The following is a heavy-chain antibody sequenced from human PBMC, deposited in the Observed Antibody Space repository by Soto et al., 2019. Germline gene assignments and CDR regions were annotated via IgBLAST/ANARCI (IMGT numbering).Heavy chain of an antibody. D-gene: IGHD2-8*02. V-gene: IGHV2-5*02. CDR1: GFSLTTGGMG. Sequence: QITLKESGPTLVQPTQTLTLTCSCSGFSLTTGGMGVGWIRQPPGKALEWLALIYWDDDKGYSPSLKSRLTITKDTSKNQVVLTMTKVDPVDTATYYCARIYCAGGNCYRRGGFYYGMDVWGQGTTVTVSS. CDR3: ARIYCAGGNCYRRGGFYYGMDV. J-gene: IGHJ6*02. CDR2: IYWDDDK.